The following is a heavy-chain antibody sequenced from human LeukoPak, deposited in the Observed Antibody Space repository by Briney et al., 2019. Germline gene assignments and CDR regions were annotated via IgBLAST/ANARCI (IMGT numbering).Heavy chain of an antibody. J-gene: IGHJ4*02. D-gene: IGHD6-19*01. Sequence: SETLSLTCTVSGGSISSYYWSWIRQPPGKGLEWIGSIYYSGSTYYNPSLKSRVTISVDTSKNQFSLKLSSVTAADTAVYYCASRIAVAGYFDYWGQGTLVTVSS. CDR3: ASRIAVAGYFDY. CDR2: IYYSGST. V-gene: IGHV4-59*12. CDR1: GGSISSYY.